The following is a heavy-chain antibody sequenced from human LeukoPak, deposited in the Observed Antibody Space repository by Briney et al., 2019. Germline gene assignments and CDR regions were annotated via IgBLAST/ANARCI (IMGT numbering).Heavy chain of an antibody. V-gene: IGHV1-18*01. CDR1: GYTFTSYI. Sequence: ASVKVSCKASGYTFTSYIISWVRQAPGQGLEWMGWINAYNGNTDYAQRVQGRVTMTTDISTSTAYMELRSLRSDDTAVYYCARDRHIAAAVYYYYMDVWGKGTTVTVSS. CDR2: INAYNGNT. CDR3: ARDRHIAAAVYYYYMDV. D-gene: IGHD6-13*01. J-gene: IGHJ6*03.